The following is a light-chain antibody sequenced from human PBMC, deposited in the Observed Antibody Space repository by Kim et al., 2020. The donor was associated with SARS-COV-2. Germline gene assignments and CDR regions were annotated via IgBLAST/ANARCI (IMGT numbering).Light chain of an antibody. J-gene: IGLJ1*01. CDR1: SLRTYY. Sequence: SSELTQDPAVSVALGQTVRIPCQGDSLRTYYASWYQQKPGQAPVLVLYSKNNRPSGIPDRFSGSSSGNTATLTITGAQAEDEADYYCNYRDSSGNHYVF. V-gene: IGLV3-19*01. CDR3: NYRDSSGNHYV. CDR2: SKN.